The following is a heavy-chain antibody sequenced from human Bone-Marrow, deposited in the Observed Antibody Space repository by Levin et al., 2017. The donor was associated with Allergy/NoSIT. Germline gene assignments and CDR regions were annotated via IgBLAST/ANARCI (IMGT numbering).Heavy chain of an antibody. CDR3: ARVSTPSGWPYYFDY. J-gene: IGHJ4*02. CDR1: GGSISSYY. CDR2: IYYSGST. V-gene: IGHV4-59*01. D-gene: IGHD6-19*01. Sequence: SETLSLTCTVSGGSISSYYWSWIRQPPGKGLEWIGYIYYSGSTNYNPSLKSRVTISVDTSKNQFSLKLSSVTAADTAVYYCARVSTPSGWPYYFDYWGQGTLVTVSS.